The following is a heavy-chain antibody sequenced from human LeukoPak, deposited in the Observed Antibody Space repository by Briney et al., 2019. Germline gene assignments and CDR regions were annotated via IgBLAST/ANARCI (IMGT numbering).Heavy chain of an antibody. CDR2: ISSSSSSI. V-gene: IGHV3-48*04. J-gene: IGHJ6*03. CDR1: GFTFSSYG. Sequence: GRSLRLSCAASGFTFSSYGMHWVRQAPGKGLEWVSYISSSSSSIYYPDSVKGRFTVSRDNGKNSLYLQMNSLRAEDTAVYYCARGDYYYYYYMDVWGKGTTVSVSS. CDR3: ARGDYYYYYYMDV.